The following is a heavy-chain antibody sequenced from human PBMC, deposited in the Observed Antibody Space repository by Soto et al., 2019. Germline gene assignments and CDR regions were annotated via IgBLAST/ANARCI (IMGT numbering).Heavy chain of an antibody. Sequence: SETLSLTCPVSGDSISSPIYYWAWIRQPPGKGLEWIGSIYYSGSTYYKPSLKSRVTISVDTSKSQFSLKLYSVTAADTAVYYCARKIGRGWFAPWGQGTMITV. CDR2: IYYSGST. CDR1: GDSISSPIYY. V-gene: IGHV4-39*01. J-gene: IGHJ5*02. CDR3: ARKIGRGWFAP. D-gene: IGHD2-15*01.